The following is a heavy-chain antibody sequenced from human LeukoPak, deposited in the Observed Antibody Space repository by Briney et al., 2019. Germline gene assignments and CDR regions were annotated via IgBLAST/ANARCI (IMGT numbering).Heavy chain of an antibody. CDR1: GFTLSNAW. CDR3: TTDRQGYYYYMDF. J-gene: IGHJ6*03. Sequence: GGSLRLSCAASGFTLSNAWMSWVRQAPGKGLQWVGRVKSETAGGATDYAAPVKGRFTMSRDDSKNTLYLQMSSLKTEDTAVYYFTTDRQGYYYYMDFWGKGTTVTVSS. CDR2: VKSETAGGAT. V-gene: IGHV3-15*01.